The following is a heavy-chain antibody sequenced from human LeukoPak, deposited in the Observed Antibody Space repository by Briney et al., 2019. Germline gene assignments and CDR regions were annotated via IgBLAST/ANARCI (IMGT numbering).Heavy chain of an antibody. J-gene: IGHJ6*02. CDR3: ARGRTYYYDSSGYFTARGDKYYYYGMDV. CDR1: GGSISSYY. D-gene: IGHD3-22*01. V-gene: IGHV4-59*12. CDR2: IYYSGST. Sequence: SETLSLTCTVSGGSISSYYWSWIRQPPGKGLEWIGYIYYSGSTNYNPSLKSRVTMSVDTSKNQFSLKLSSVTAADTAVYYCARGRTYYYDSSGYFTARGDKYYYYGMDVWGQGTTVTVSS.